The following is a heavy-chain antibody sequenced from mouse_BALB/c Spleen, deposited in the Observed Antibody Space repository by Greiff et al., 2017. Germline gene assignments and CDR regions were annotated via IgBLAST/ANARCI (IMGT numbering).Heavy chain of an antibody. CDR1: GYTFTSYW. CDR2: INPSTGYT. CDR3: ASRDYGSSWFAY. J-gene: IGHJ3*01. V-gene: IGHV1-4*01. Sequence: VQLQQSGAELVRPGASVKMSCKASGYTFTSYWMHWVKQRPGQGLEWIGYINPSTGYTEYNQKFKDKATLTADKSSSTAYMQLSSLTSEDSAVYYCASRDYGSSWFAYWGQGTLVTVSA. D-gene: IGHD1-1*01.